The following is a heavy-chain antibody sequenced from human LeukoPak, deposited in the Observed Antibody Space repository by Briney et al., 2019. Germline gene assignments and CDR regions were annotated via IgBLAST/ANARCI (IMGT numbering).Heavy chain of an antibody. CDR1: GFSFGKYW. J-gene: IGHJ4*02. D-gene: IGHD3/OR15-3a*01. Sequence: GGSLRLSCVASGFSFGKYWVSWVRQAPGKGLEWVANIKLDGSEKNYVDSVKGRFTISRDNTKNSLYLQMNSLRAEDTAVFYCARDQYDTWSRRGNFDSWGQGTLVIVSS. CDR3: ARDQYDTWSRRGNFDS. CDR2: IKLDGSEK. V-gene: IGHV3-7*03.